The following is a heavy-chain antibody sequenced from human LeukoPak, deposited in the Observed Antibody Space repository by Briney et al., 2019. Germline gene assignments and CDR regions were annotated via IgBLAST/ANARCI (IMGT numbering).Heavy chain of an antibody. J-gene: IGHJ4*02. CDR1: GDSVSSNSAA. CDR2: TYYRSKWYN. Sequence: SQTLSLTCAISGDSVSSNSAAWNWIRQSPSRGLEWLGRTYYRSKWYNDYAVSVKSRITINPDTSKNQFSLKLSSVTAADTAVYYCARGDPPGDYIAVAGTANFDYWGQGTLVTVSS. D-gene: IGHD6-19*01. CDR3: ARGDPPGDYIAVAGTANFDY. V-gene: IGHV6-1*01.